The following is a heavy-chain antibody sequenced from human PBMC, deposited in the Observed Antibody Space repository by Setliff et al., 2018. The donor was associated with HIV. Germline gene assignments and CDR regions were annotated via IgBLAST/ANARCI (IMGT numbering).Heavy chain of an antibody. Sequence: SETLSLTCAVSAYSISSGYYWGWIRQPPGKGLEWIGSIYHSGSTYYNPSLKSRVTISVDTSRNQFSLKLSSVTAADTAVYYCAIRGSSGWYVGGCFDYWGQGTLVTVSS. CDR3: AIRGSSGWYVGGCFDY. D-gene: IGHD6-19*01. CDR2: IYHSGST. J-gene: IGHJ4*02. V-gene: IGHV4-38-2*01. CDR1: AYSISSGYY.